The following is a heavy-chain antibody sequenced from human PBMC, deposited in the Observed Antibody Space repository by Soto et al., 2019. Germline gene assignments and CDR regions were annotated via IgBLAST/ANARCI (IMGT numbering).Heavy chain of an antibody. CDR2: IYPGDSDT. CDR1: GYSFTSYW. CDR3: ASQEMATKNVDAFDI. Sequence: GESLKISCKGSGYSFTSYWIAWVCQMPGKGLEWMGIIYPGDSDTRYSPSFQGQVTISADKSISTAYLQWSSLKASDTAMYYCASQEMATKNVDAFDIWGQGTMVTVSS. D-gene: IGHD5-12*01. J-gene: IGHJ3*02. V-gene: IGHV5-51*01.